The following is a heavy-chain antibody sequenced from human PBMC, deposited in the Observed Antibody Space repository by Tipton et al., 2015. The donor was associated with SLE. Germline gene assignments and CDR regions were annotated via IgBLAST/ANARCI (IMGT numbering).Heavy chain of an antibody. CDR2: IYHSGTT. D-gene: IGHD3-3*01. CDR3: ARGGGSITIFGVVIAYFDY. V-gene: IGHV4-38-2*02. Sequence: TLSLTCTVSGYSISTGYYWGWIRQPPGKGLEWIGSIYHSGTTYYNPSLKSRVTISVDTSKNQFSLKRDSVTAADTAVYYCARGGGSITIFGVVIAYFDYWGQGTLVTVSS. J-gene: IGHJ4*02. CDR1: GYSISTGYY.